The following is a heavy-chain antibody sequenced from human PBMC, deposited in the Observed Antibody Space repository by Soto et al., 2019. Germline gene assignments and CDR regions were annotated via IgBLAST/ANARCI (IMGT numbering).Heavy chain of an antibody. CDR1: GFTFSSYA. CDR3: ATESTAVVAAWRHDAFDI. J-gene: IGHJ3*02. CDR2: ISGSGGST. V-gene: IGHV3-23*01. D-gene: IGHD2-15*01. Sequence: GGSLRLSCAASGFTFSSYAMSWVLQASWKGLEWVSAISGSGGSTYYADSVKGRFTISRDNSKNTLYLQMNSLRAEDTAVYYCATESTAVVAAWRHDAFDIWGQGTMVTVSS.